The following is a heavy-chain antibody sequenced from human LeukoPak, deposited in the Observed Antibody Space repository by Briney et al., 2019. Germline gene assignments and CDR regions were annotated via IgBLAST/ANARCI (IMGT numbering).Heavy chain of an antibody. Sequence: GGSLRLSCPASGFTFNIFAMNWVRQASGRGLEWVSAISGSGISTYYADSVKGRFTVSRDNSKNTLYLQINSLRAEDTAVYFCAKDQHGYDKPIDYWGQGTLVTVSS. J-gene: IGHJ4*02. D-gene: IGHD5-12*01. CDR2: ISGSGIST. CDR1: GFTFNIFA. V-gene: IGHV3-23*01. CDR3: AKDQHGYDKPIDY.